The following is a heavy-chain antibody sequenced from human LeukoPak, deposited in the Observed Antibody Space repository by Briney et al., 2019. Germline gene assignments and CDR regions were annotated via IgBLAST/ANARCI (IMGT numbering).Heavy chain of an antibody. CDR1: GFTFSGSGLTFSGSA. D-gene: IGHD3-10*01. CDR3: ATEGGSGSYYGDDAFDM. J-gene: IGHJ3*02. Sequence: PGGSLRLSCAASGFTFSGSGLTFSGSAMHWVRQASGKGLEWVGRIRSKAHSYATTYAASVKGRFTISRDDSKNTAYLQMNSLKTEDTAVYYCATEGGSGSYYGDDAFDMWGQGTMVTVSS. V-gene: IGHV3-73*01. CDR2: IRSKAHSYAT.